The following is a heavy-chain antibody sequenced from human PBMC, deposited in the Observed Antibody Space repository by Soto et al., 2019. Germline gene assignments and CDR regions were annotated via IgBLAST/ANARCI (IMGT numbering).Heavy chain of an antibody. CDR2: FDPEDGET. D-gene: IGHD6-13*01. Sequence: ASVKVSCKVSGSTLTELSMHWVRQAPGKGLEWMGGFDPEDGETIYAQKFQGRVTMTEDTSTDTAYMELSSLRSEDTAVYYCATDRSPGPAAAGHVYYYYYGMDVWGQGTTVTVSS. J-gene: IGHJ6*02. CDR3: ATDRSPGPAAAGHVYYYYYGMDV. V-gene: IGHV1-24*01. CDR1: GSTLTELS.